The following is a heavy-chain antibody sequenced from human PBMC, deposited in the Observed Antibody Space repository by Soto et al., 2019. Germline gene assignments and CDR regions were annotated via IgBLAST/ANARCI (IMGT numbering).Heavy chain of an antibody. V-gene: IGHV1-24*01. Sequence: ASVKVSGKVSVYTLTELSMHLVRQAPGKGLEWMGGFDPEDGETIYAQKFQGRVTMTEDTSTDTAHMELSSLRSEDTAVYYCATGPPYGDYSDYWGQGTLVTVSS. CDR3: ATGPPYGDYSDY. D-gene: IGHD4-17*01. CDR2: FDPEDGET. CDR1: VYTLTELS. J-gene: IGHJ4*02.